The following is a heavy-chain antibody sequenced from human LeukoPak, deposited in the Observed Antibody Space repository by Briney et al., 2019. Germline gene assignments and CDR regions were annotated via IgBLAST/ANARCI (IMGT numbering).Heavy chain of an antibody. J-gene: IGHJ3*02. CDR1: GFTLSSYG. CDR2: IWYDGSNK. V-gene: IGHV3-33*01. CDR3: ARDTVLAVAGTQGAFDI. Sequence: QPGGSLRLSCAASGFTLSSYGMHWVRQAPGKGLEWVAVIWYDGSNKYYADSVKGGFTISRDNSKNTLYLQMNSLRAEDTAVYYCARDTVLAVAGTQGAFDIWGQGTMVTVSS. D-gene: IGHD6-19*01.